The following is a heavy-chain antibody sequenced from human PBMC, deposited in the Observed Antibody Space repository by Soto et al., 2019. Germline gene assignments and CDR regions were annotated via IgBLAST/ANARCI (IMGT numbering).Heavy chain of an antibody. CDR2: MYFSGFYSGST. V-gene: IGHV4-39*01. J-gene: IGHJ4*02. CDR1: GGSMSSSSYY. Sequence: LSLTCTVSGGSMSSSSYYWGWIRQPPGKGLEWIANMYFSGFYSGSTSYNPSLKSRVTISVDTSKNQFSLQVSSVTAADTAVYYCARGFDILTFGFCLDYWGQGTLVTVSS. D-gene: IGHD3-9*01. CDR3: ARGFDILTFGFCLDY.